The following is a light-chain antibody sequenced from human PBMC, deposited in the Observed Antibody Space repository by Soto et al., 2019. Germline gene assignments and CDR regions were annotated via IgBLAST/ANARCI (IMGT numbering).Light chain of an antibody. CDR2: GGS. Sequence: EIVLTQSPGTLSLSPGERATLSCRASQSVGSDYLAWYQQKPGQAPRLLIYGGSSRATGIPDRFSGGGSGTDFSLTISRLETEDFSVYYCHQYGSSPLTFGGGTKVDI. V-gene: IGKV3-20*01. J-gene: IGKJ4*01. CDR3: HQYGSSPLT. CDR1: QSVGSDY.